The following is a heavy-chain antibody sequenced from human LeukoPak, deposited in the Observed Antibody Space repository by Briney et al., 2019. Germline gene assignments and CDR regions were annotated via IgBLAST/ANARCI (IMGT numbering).Heavy chain of an antibody. D-gene: IGHD5/OR15-5a*01. CDR3: AKVLSVYGDFDY. Sequence: PGRSLRLSCAASGFTFSSYGMHWVRQDPGKGLEWVAVISYDGSNKYYADSVKGRFFISRDNSKNTLHLQMNSLRAEDTAVYYCAKVLSVYGDFDYWGQGTLVTVSS. V-gene: IGHV3-30*18. J-gene: IGHJ4*02. CDR1: GFTFSSYG. CDR2: ISYDGSNK.